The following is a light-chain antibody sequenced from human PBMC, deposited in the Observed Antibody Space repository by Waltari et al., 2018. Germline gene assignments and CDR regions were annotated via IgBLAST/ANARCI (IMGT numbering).Light chain of an antibody. CDR1: NIGPYR. J-gene: IGLJ1*01. CDR3: HVWHPHVDPGV. CDR2: YDR. Sequence: SYVVTQPPSVSVAPGETATIPCGGDNIGPYRLHWYPQKAGQAPGLVIFYDRDRPSGIPDRFSGSNTGNTATLTISRVEAGDEARYYCHVWHPHVDPGVFGTGTEVTVL. V-gene: IGLV3-21*04.